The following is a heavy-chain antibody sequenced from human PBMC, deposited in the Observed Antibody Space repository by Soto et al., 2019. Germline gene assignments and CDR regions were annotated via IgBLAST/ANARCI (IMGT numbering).Heavy chain of an antibody. CDR1: GYMFVTFG. CDR2: INTSNGDT. CDR3: ARGGLSRGNWFDT. Sequence: QVQLVQSGPEVKKPGAAVKVSCKASGYMFVTFGVTWVRQAPGQGLEWMGWINTSNGDTKYAPKLQGRLTLTIDTSPSTASMELRSLRSDDTAMYFCARGGLSRGNWFDTWGQGTLVTVSS. D-gene: IGHD2-2*01. V-gene: IGHV1-18*04. J-gene: IGHJ5*02.